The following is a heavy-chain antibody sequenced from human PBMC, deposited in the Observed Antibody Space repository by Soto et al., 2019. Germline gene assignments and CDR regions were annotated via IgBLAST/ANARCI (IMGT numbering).Heavy chain of an antibody. Sequence: PGGSLRLSCAASGFTFSNAWMSWVRQAPGKGLEWVGRIKSKTDGGTTDYAAPVKGRFTISRDDSKNTLYLQMSSLKTEDTAVYYCTTDSSRNYYYGMDVWGQGTTVTVSS. J-gene: IGHJ6*02. CDR1: GFTFSNAW. CDR2: IKSKTDGGTT. D-gene: IGHD6-13*01. CDR3: TTDSSRNYYYGMDV. V-gene: IGHV3-15*01.